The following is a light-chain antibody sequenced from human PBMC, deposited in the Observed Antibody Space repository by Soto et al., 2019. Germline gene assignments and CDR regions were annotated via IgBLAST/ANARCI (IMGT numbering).Light chain of an antibody. Sequence: QSVLTQPPSVSGAPGQRVTISCSGTSSNIGAGYDVHWYHQVPGTAPKLLIYGNNNRPSGVPDRFSGSRSGTSASLAITGLXAEXXXDYYXXSXXXNLRGSVFGGGTKLTVL. V-gene: IGLV1-40*01. CDR1: SSNIGAGYD. CDR2: GNN. CDR3: XSXXXNLRGSV. J-gene: IGLJ3*02.